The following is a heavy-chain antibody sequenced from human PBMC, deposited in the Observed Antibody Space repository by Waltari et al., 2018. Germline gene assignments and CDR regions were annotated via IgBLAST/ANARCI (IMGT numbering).Heavy chain of an antibody. CDR2: ISTSGHYI. D-gene: IGHD7-27*01. CDR3: AKWDVWGYFFDY. J-gene: IGHJ4*02. CDR1: GFTLSSGA. Sequence: EVQLVESGGGLVKPGGSLRLPGAASGFTLSSGAMNWVRQAPGKGLEWVSSISTSGHYIYYADSVKGRFTISRDNAKNSLYLQMDSLGAEDTAVYYCAKWDVWGYFFDYWGPGTLVTVSS. V-gene: IGHV3-21*01.